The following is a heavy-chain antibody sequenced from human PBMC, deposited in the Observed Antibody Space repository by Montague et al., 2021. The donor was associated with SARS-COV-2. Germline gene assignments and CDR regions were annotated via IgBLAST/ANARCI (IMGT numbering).Heavy chain of an antibody. CDR2: LSGSGAST. CDR1: GFTFSSYG. CDR3: GKNRQRVLPKARLDY. D-gene: IGHD1-1*01. V-gene: IGHV3-23*01. J-gene: IGHJ4*02. Sequence: SLRLSCAATGFTFSSYGMSWIRQAPGKGLEWVSDLSGSGASTRYADSVNGRFTISRDNSKNTLYLQMNSLRAEDTAIYYCGKNRQRVLPKARLDYWGQGTLVTVSS.